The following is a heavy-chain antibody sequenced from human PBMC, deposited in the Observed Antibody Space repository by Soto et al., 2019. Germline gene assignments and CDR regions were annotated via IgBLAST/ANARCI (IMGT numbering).Heavy chain of an antibody. D-gene: IGHD3-10*02. CDR1: GGSVSSFSYY. CDR3: ARDHDMFDSPPRSPQFYHGMDV. CDR2: IHHSGAT. V-gene: IGHV4-61*03. J-gene: IGHJ6*02. Sequence: VQLQESGPGLVKASETLSLICSVSGGSVSSFSYYWSWIRQPPGRRPEWIGYIHHSGATRYNPSLNDRVSISLDTSKNHLALKLNSVPAADTAVYYWARDHDMFDSPPRSPQFYHGMDVWGQGTTVIVSS.